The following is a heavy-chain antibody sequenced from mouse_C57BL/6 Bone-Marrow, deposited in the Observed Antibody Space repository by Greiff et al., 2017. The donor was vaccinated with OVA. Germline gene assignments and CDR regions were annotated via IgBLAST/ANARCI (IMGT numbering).Heavy chain of an antibody. CDR2: INPNNGGT. CDR1: GYTFTDYY. D-gene: IGHD1-1*01. V-gene: IGHV1-26*01. J-gene: IGHJ1*03. Sequence: VQLQQSGPELVKPGASVKISCKASGYTFTDYYMNWVKQSHGKSLEWIGDINPNNGGTSYNQKFKGKATLTVDKTSSTAYMELRSLTSEDSAVYYCARDHYYGSRGYFDVWGTGTTVTVSS. CDR3: ARDHYYGSRGYFDV.